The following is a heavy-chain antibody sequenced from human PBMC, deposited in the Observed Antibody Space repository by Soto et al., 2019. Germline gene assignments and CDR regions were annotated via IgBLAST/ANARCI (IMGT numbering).Heavy chain of an antibody. CDR2: ISISGSSI. Sequence: GGSLRLSCAASGFPFSDYYMSLIRQSPGKGLEGVSYISISGSSIYYADSVKGRLTTSRDNGKKSLYLQMNSLRAEDTAVYYCARVTYYYDRSAYPDYFDSWGQGNXVTGSP. CDR1: GFPFSDYY. CDR3: ARVTYYYDRSAYPDYFDS. V-gene: IGHV3-11*01. J-gene: IGHJ4*02. D-gene: IGHD3-22*01.